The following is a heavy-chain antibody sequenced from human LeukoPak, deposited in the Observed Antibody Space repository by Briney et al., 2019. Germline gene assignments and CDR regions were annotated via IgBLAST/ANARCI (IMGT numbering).Heavy chain of an antibody. CDR1: GGTFSSYA. CDR2: IIPILNVA. D-gene: IGHD2-15*01. CDR3: ARDNPPFCNGGTCYSY. Sequence: SVKVSCKASGGTFSSYAISWVRPAPGQGLEWMGRIIPILNVAIYAQNFQGRVTIIADESTGTAYMELSSLRSEDTAVYYCARDNPPFCNGGTCYSYWGQGTLVTVSS. J-gene: IGHJ4*02. V-gene: IGHV1-69*04.